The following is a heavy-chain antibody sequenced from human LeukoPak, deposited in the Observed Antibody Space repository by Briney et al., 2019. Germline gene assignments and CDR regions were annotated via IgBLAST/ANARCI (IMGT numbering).Heavy chain of an antibody. J-gene: IGHJ2*01. CDR3: AKSGSYQYWYFDL. CDR2: MSWDGSST. CDR1: GFTFDDYT. D-gene: IGHD1-26*01. Sequence: GGSLRLSCAASGFTFDDYTMHWVRQAPGKGLEWVSLMSWDGSSTSYADSVKGRFTISRDNAKNSLYLQMNSLRAEDTALYYCAKSGSYQYWYFDLWGRGTLVTVSS. V-gene: IGHV3-43*01.